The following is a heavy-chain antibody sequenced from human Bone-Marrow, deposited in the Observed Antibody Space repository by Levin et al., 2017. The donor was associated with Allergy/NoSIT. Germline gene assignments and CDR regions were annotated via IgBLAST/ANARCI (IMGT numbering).Heavy chain of an antibody. CDR2: FHPEDGER. D-gene: IGHD3-3*01. J-gene: IGHJ4*02. V-gene: IGHV1-24*01. Sequence: ASVKVSCKVSGNTLSETSIYWVRQPLGKGLEWMGGFHPEDGERIYPQRFQGRVTVTEDTSTDTAYMELSGLRPEDTAVYFCARVQFDDFLNGCYLDRWGQGTLVTVSS. CDR3: ARVQFDDFLNGCYLDR. CDR1: GNTLSETS.